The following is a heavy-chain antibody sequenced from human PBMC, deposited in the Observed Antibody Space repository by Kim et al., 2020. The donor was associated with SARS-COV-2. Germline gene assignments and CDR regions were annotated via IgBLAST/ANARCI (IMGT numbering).Heavy chain of an antibody. J-gene: IGHJ4*02. CDR2: ISAYNGNT. V-gene: IGHV1-18*01. CDR1: GYTFTSYG. CDR3: ASGVGVIAAAGPPGDYFDY. Sequence: ASVKVSCKASGYTFTSYGISWVRQAPGQGLEWMGWISAYNGNTNYAQKLQGRVTMTTDTSTSTAYMELRSLRSDDTAVYYCASGVGVIAAAGPPGDYFDYWGQGTLVTVSS. D-gene: IGHD6-13*01.